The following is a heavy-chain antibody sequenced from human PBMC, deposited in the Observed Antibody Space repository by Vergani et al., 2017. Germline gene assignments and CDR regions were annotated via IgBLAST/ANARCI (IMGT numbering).Heavy chain of an antibody. CDR3: ASDRYYLCSGSYPYFYYYGLDV. CDR2: ISSSSSYI. V-gene: IGHV3-21*01. D-gene: IGHD3-10*01. J-gene: IGHJ6*02. CDR1: GFTFSSYS. Sequence: EVQLVDSCGGLVKRGGSLRLSCAASGFTFSSYSMNWVRQAPGKGLEWVASISSSSSYIHYSDSLKGRFTISRDNAKSSLYLQMNSLRAEDTGVYYCASDRYYLCSGSYPYFYYYGLDVWGQGTAVTVSS.